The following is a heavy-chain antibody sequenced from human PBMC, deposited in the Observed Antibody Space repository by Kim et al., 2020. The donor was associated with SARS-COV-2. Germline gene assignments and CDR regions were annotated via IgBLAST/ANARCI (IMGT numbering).Heavy chain of an antibody. CDR3: VRENYWAFDI. CDR2: ISGTGTIT. D-gene: IGHD2-15*01. J-gene: IGHJ3*02. Sequence: GGSRILSCATSGFTLSLYSMNWVRQSPGKGLEWVSHISGTGTITMHADSVRGRFTISRENAKNSRFLQMNGLRAEDTAVYYCVRENYWAFDIWGQGTMVTVSS. CDR1: GFTLSLYS. V-gene: IGHV3-48*04.